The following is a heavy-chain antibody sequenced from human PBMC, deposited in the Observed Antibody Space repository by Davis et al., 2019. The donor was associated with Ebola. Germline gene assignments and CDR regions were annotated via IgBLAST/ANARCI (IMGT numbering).Heavy chain of an antibody. J-gene: IGHJ4*02. V-gene: IGHV1-18*01. D-gene: IGHD3-3*01. CDR2: ISAYNGNT. Sequence: ASVKVSCKASGYTFTSYGISWVRQAPGQGLEWMGWISAYNGNTNYAQKLQGRVTMTTDTSTSTAYMELRSLRSDDTAVYYCARDIGVTIFGEPSFDYWGQGTLVTVSS. CDR1: GYTFTSYG. CDR3: ARDIGVTIFGEPSFDY.